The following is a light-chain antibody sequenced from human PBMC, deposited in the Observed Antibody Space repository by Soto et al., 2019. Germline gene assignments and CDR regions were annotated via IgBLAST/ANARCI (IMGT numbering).Light chain of an antibody. V-gene: IGKV3-20*01. Sequence: EIVLTQSPGTLSLSPGERATLPCRASQSVSSTYLARYQQKPGQAPRLLIYGASSWATGIPDRFSGSGSGTDFTLTISRLEPEDFAVYYCQQYGSSRYTFGQGTKVEIK. CDR2: GAS. CDR3: QQYGSSRYT. CDR1: QSVSSTY. J-gene: IGKJ2*01.